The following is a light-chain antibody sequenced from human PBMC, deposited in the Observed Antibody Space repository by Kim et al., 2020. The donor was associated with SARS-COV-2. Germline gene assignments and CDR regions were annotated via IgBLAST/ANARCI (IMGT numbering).Light chain of an antibody. CDR2: AAS. V-gene: IGKV3-20*01. CDR3: HQYGTSPQT. J-gene: IGKJ4*01. CDR1: QSVRDRS. Sequence: DIVLTQSPVTLSLTPGERATLSCRASQSVRDRSLAWYQPRPGQAPRLLMIAASDRTTGIPDRFSGSGSGTDFTLTISRLEPEDYAVYYCHQYGTSPQTFGGGTKVDIK.